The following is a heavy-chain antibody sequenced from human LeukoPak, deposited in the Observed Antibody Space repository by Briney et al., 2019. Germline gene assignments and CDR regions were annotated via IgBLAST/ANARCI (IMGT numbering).Heavy chain of an antibody. Sequence: PGGSLRLSCAASGFTFSSYWMNWARQAPGKGLEWVSYISSSGSTIYYADSLKGRFTISRDNAKNSLYLQMNSLRAEDTAVYYCARVLREWLLFGWFDPWGQGTLVTVSS. D-gene: IGHD3-3*01. CDR2: ISSSGSTI. CDR1: GFTFSSYW. V-gene: IGHV3-48*04. J-gene: IGHJ5*02. CDR3: ARVLREWLLFGWFDP.